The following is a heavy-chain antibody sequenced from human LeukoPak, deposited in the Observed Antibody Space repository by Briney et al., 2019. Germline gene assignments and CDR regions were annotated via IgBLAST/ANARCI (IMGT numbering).Heavy chain of an antibody. V-gene: IGHV5-51*01. Sequence: GESLKISCDASGHGFTNHWIGWVRQMPGKGLEWMGIINLGDSDTKYSPSFQGQVTISLDKSISTAYLQWRSLKASDTAMYYCARRRYSGSPNWFDPWGQGTLVTVSS. D-gene: IGHD1-26*01. CDR2: INLGDSDT. CDR1: GHGFTNHW. J-gene: IGHJ5*02. CDR3: ARRRYSGSPNWFDP.